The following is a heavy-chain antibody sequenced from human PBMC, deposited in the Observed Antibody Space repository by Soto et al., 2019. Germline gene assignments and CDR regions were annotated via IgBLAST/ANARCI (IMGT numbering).Heavy chain of an antibody. Sequence: SETLFLSCTVSGGSIICGDSYWRWIRQPPGKGLEWIGYIYYSGSTYYNPSLKSRVTISVDTSKNQFSLKLSSVTAADTAVYYCAKPDQPHIVATITPFDYWCQGTLVTVSS. V-gene: IGHV4-30-4*01. J-gene: IGHJ4*02. D-gene: IGHD5-12*01. CDR1: GGSIICGDSY. CDR2: IYYSGST. CDR3: AKPDQPHIVATITPFDY.